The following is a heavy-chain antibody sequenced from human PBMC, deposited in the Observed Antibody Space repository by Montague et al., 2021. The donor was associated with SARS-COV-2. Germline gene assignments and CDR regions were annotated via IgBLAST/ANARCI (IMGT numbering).Heavy chain of an antibody. Sequence: PALVKPTQTLTLTCTVSGFSLSTSGEGVGWIRQPPGKALEWLALIFWDDDKRYSPSLKNRVTITKDTSKNQVVLRMTNMDPLDTATYYCAHKVKWELYYFDYWGQGTLSPSPQ. CDR2: IFWDDDK. J-gene: IGHJ4*02. CDR1: GFSLSTSGEG. CDR3: AHKVKWELYYFDY. D-gene: IGHD4-23*01. V-gene: IGHV2-5*02.